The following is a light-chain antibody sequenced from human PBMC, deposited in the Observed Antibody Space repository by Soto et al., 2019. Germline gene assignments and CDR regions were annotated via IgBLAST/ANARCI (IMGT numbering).Light chain of an antibody. CDR2: EVH. V-gene: IGLV2-14*01. J-gene: IGLJ1*01. CDR3: STYLTTSPLEV. Sequence: SALPHPASVSGSHGASITVTCSGSISDIGSVNYVCWYLQYAGDAPRLLGYEVHYRPSGVSSRFSGSKSGNTASLTISGLQAAAEADYCCSTYLTTSPLEVFGTGTKV. CDR1: ISDIGSVNY.